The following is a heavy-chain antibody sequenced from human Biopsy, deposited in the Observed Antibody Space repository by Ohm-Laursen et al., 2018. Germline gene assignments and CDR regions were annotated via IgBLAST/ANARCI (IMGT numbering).Heavy chain of an antibody. D-gene: IGHD3-10*01. J-gene: IGHJ5*02. CDR2: ISASSSYI. CDR1: GVTLSGYG. CDR3: ATELLPPGVGGPWLDP. Sequence: GSLRLSCAASGVTLSGYGMNWVRQAPGKGLEWVSSISASSSYIYYADSVKGRFTVSRDNTKNTLYLQMNSLRAADTAIYFCATELLPPGVGGPWLDPWGQGTPVTVSS. V-gene: IGHV3-21*06.